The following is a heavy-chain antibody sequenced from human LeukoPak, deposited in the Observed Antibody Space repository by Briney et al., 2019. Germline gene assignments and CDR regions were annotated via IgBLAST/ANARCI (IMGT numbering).Heavy chain of an antibody. J-gene: IGHJ4*02. Sequence: GGSLRLSCAASGFTISSNYMSWVRQARGMELVWVSFIYSGGNTYYAASVKASFPFSRANSKNTLYLQMNSLRAEDTAVYSCARGWGSFGYWGQGTLVTVSS. CDR1: GFTISSNY. CDR3: ARGWGSFGY. CDR2: IYSGGNT. D-gene: IGHD3-16*01. V-gene: IGHV3-66*01.